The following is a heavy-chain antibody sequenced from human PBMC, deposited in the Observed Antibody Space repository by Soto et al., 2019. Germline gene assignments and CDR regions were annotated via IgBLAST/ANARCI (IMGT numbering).Heavy chain of an antibody. CDR2: ISGSGSNA. D-gene: IGHD3-3*01. Sequence: GGSLRLSCAASGFTFSSYAMNWVRQAPGKGLEWVSTISGSGSNAYYADSVKGRFTISRDNSKNTLYLQMNTLRAEDTAVYYCAKDLADFWSGYPRYYFDYWGQRTLVTVSS. J-gene: IGHJ4*02. V-gene: IGHV3-23*01. CDR3: AKDLADFWSGYPRYYFDY. CDR1: GFTFSSYA.